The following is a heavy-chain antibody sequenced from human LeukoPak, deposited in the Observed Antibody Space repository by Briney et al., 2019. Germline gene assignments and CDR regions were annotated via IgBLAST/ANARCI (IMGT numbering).Heavy chain of an antibody. CDR1: GFTFSSYG. CDR2: IWYDGSNK. V-gene: IGHV3-33*01. J-gene: IGHJ6*02. Sequence: GGSLRLSCAASGFTFSSYGMHWVRQAPGKGLEWVAVIWYDGSNKYYADSVKGRFTISRDNSKNTLYLQMNSLRAEDTAAYYCARALWELPVDYYYGMDVWGQGTTVTVSS. D-gene: IGHD1-26*01. CDR3: ARALWELPVDYYYGMDV.